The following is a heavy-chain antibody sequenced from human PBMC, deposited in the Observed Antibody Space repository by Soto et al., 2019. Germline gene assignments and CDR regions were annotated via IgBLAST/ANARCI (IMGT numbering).Heavy chain of an antibody. CDR2: IYYSGST. CDR3: ARATTVFYGMDV. Sequence: SETLSLTCTVSGVSISSSSYYWGWIRQPPGKGLEWIGYIYYSGSTYYNTSLKSRVTISVDTSKKQFSLKLSSVTAADTAVYYCARATTVFYGMDVWGQGTTVTVSS. CDR1: GVSISSSSYY. V-gene: IGHV4-30-4*01. D-gene: IGHD4-17*01. J-gene: IGHJ6*02.